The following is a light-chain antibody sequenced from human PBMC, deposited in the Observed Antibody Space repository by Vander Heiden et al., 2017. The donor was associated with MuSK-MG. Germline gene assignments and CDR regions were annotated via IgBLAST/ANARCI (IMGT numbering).Light chain of an antibody. CDR3: QQYDNLPPMCS. CDR2: DAS. V-gene: IGKV1-33*01. CDR1: QDISNY. Sequence: DIQMTQSPSSLSASVGDRVTITCQASQDISNYLNWYQQKPGKAPKLLIYDASNLETGVPSRFSGSGSGTDFTFTISSLQPEDIATYYCQQYDNLPPMCSVGQGTKLEIK. J-gene: IGKJ2*04.